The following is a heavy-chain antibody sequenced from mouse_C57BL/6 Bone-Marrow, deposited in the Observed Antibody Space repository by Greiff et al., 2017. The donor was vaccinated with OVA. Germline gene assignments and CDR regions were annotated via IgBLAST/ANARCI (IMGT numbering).Heavy chain of an antibody. Sequence: QVQLQQSGAELAKPGASVKLSCKASGYTFTSYWMHWVKQRPGQGLEWIGYINPSSGYTNYNQKFKDKATLTTDKSSSTAYMQLRSLTYEDSAVYYCARWYYAMDYWGQGTSVTVSS. CDR2: INPSSGYT. V-gene: IGHV1-7*01. J-gene: IGHJ4*01. CDR3: ARWYYAMDY. CDR1: GYTFTSYW.